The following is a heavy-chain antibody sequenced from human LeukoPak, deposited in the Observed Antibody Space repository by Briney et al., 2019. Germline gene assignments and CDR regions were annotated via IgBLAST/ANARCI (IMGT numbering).Heavy chain of an antibody. D-gene: IGHD3-22*01. CDR2: INHSGST. CDR1: GGSFSGYY. Sequence: SETLSLTCAVYGGSFSGYYWSWIRQPPGKGLEWIGEINHSGSTNYNPSLKSRVTISVDTSKNQFSLKLSSVTAADTAVYYCARSLPDYYDSSGQAFDIWGQGTMVTVSS. V-gene: IGHV4-34*01. J-gene: IGHJ3*02. CDR3: ARSLPDYYDSSGQAFDI.